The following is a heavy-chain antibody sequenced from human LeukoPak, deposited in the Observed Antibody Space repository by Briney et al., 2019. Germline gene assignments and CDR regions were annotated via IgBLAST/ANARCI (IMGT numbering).Heavy chain of an antibody. CDR2: IKQDGSDK. CDR3: ARGRGYFDS. J-gene: IGHJ4*02. Sequence: GGSLRLSCAASGFTFSSYSMNWVRQAPGKGLEWVANIKQDGSDKYYVDSVKGRFSISRDNAKNSLYLQMNSLRAEDTAVYYCARGRGYFDSWGQGTLVTVSS. CDR1: GFTFSSYS. V-gene: IGHV3-7*03.